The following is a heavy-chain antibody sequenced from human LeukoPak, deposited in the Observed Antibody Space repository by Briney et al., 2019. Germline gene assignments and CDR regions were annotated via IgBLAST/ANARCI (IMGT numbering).Heavy chain of an antibody. CDR3: ARKNPPQQWLTHDY. CDR1: GYTFTSYG. V-gene: IGHV1-18*01. CDR2: ISAYNGNT. J-gene: IGHJ4*02. Sequence: ASVKVSCKASGYTFTSYGISWVRQAPGQGLEWMGWISAYNGNTNYAQKLQGRVTMTTDTSTSTAYMELRSLRSDDTAVYYCARKNPPQQWLTHDYWGQGTLVTVSS. D-gene: IGHD6-19*01.